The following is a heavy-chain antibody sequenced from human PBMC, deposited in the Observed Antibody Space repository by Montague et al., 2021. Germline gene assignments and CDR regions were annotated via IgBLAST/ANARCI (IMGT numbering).Heavy chain of an antibody. CDR1: SGSIFHAH. CDR2: MFYGGAT. V-gene: IGHV4-59*08. Sequence: SETLSLTCTVSSGSIFHAHWSWVRQPPGKVLEWLGSMFYGGATSNNPSLKSRVTMSIDTSTNQLSLKLGFVTAADTAVYYCAKQDYFVSGTSYKGFDPWGQGILVTVSS. D-gene: IGHD3-10*01. CDR3: AKQDYFVSGTSYKGFDP. J-gene: IGHJ5*02.